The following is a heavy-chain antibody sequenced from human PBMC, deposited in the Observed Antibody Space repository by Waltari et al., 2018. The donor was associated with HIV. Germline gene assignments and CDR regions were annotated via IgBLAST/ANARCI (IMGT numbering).Heavy chain of an antibody. D-gene: IGHD2-2*01. Sequence: EVHLVESGGGLVQPGGSLRLSCAAPEFNFGKYWMHCVRKAPGKGRVEVQRITEGVSKADYWNSGKGRFAICRDNARNTLFLHMNSLRADDTAMYYCVRGSSTPGIDYGGQGTLVTVSS. CDR1: EFNFGKYW. J-gene: IGHJ4*02. CDR2: ITEGVSKA. CDR3: VRGSSTPGIDY. V-gene: IGHV3-74*01.